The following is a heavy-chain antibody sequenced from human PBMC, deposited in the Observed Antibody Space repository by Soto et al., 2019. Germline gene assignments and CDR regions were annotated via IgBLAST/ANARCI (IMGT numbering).Heavy chain of an antibody. D-gene: IGHD3-3*01. J-gene: IGHJ4*02. Sequence: EVQLVESGGGLVQPGRSLRLSCAASGFSFDDHAMHWVRQAPGKGLEWVSSISWNSGITEYADSVKGRFTNSRDNAKNSLYLQMNSLRAEDTALYYCAKDYNNYWSGYYAHWGQGTPVTVSS. CDR3: AKDYNNYWSGYYAH. V-gene: IGHV3-9*01. CDR2: ISWNSGIT. CDR1: GFSFDDHA.